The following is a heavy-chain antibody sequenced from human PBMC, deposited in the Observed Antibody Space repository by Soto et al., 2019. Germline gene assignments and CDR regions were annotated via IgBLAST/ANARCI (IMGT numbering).Heavy chain of an antibody. CDR3: ARSHPHYYYYGMDV. CDR2: IYYSGST. CDR1: GGSTSSGGYY. V-gene: IGHV4-31*02. Sequence: SETLSLTXTVSGGSTSSGGYYWSWIRQHPGKGLEWIGYIYYSGSTYYNPSLKSRVTISVDTSKNQFSLKLSSVTAADTAVYYCARSHPHYYYYGMDVWGQGTTVTVSS. J-gene: IGHJ6*02.